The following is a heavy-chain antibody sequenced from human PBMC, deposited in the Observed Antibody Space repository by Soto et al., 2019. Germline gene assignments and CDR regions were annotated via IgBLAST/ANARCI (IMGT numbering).Heavy chain of an antibody. V-gene: IGHV1-3*01. Sequence: SVKVSFKASGYAFTRYTMNWVRQAPGQRLEWMGWINPDNGNTKSSQKFQDRVIITRDTSASTAYMDLSSLRSEDTAVYYCARGIATGQLDPWGQGTLVTVSS. CDR2: INPDNGNT. CDR3: ARGIATGQLDP. CDR1: GYAFTRYT. D-gene: IGHD2-15*01. J-gene: IGHJ5*02.